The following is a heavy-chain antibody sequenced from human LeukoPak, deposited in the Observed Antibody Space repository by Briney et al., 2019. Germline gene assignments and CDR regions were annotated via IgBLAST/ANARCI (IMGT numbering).Heavy chain of an antibody. D-gene: IGHD3-22*01. Sequence: SETLSLTCAVSGGSISSGGYSWSWIRQPPGKGLEWIGYIYHSGSTYYNPSLKSRVTISVDRSKNQFSLKLSSVTAADTAVYYCARGTGDYYDSSGYSYYFDYWGQGTLVTVSS. CDR3: ARGTGDYYDSSGYSYYFDY. CDR1: GGSISSGGYS. J-gene: IGHJ4*02. V-gene: IGHV4-30-2*01. CDR2: IYHSGST.